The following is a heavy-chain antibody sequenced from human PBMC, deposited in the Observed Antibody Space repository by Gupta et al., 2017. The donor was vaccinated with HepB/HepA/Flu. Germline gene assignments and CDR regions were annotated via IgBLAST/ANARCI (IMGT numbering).Heavy chain of an antibody. Sequence: EVQLLESGGGLVQPGGSLTLSCAASGFTFSSYAMTWVRQAPGKGLEWVSAISGNSGSTYYADSVKGRFTISRDNSKNTLYLQMNSLRAEDTAVYYCAKGAGDCSGGSCLPVDYYYYGMDVWGQGTTVTVSS. CDR2: ISGNSGST. CDR1: GFTFSSYA. D-gene: IGHD2-15*01. V-gene: IGHV3-23*01. CDR3: AKGAGDCSGGSCLPVDYYYYGMDV. J-gene: IGHJ6*02.